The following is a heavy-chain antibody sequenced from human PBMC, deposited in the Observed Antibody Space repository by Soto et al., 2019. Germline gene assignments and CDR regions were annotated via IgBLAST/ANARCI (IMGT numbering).Heavy chain of an antibody. CDR3: ARAYLGRLPRRADYYYAMDV. V-gene: IGHV3-13*05. CDR2: LGAADDP. D-gene: IGHD1-26*01. CDR1: GFSFRGYD. J-gene: IGHJ6*02. Sequence: GVALRLSFAASGFSFRGYDLAWGRPPTGKGLVWVSGLGAADDPYYVASVKGRFSVSRDNAQNSLYLQMNNLRVDDTAVYYCARAYLGRLPRRADYYYAMDVWGRGTTVTVSS.